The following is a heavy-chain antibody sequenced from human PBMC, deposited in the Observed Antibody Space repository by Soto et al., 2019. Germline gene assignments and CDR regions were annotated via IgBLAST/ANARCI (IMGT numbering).Heavy chain of an antibody. V-gene: IGHV4-31*03. Sequence: SETLSLTCNVSGGSISSGGYYWSWIRQQPGKGLEWIGYIYYSGSTYYNPSLKSRVTISVDTSKNQFSLKLSSVTAADTAVYYCARASNYYDSSGYYYAEYFQLLGQG. D-gene: IGHD3-22*01. J-gene: IGHJ1*01. CDR2: IYYSGST. CDR3: ARASNYYDSSGYYYAEYFQL. CDR1: GGSISSGGYY.